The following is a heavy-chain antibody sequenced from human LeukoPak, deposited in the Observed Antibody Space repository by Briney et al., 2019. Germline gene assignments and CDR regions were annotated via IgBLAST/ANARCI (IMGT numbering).Heavy chain of an antibody. CDR1: GYTFTNHG. V-gene: IGHV1-18*01. Sequence: ASVKVSCKASGYTFTNHGIYWVRQAPGQGLEWMGWISAYNGNTNYAQKLQGRVTMTTDTSTSTAYMELRSLRSDDTAVYYCARDDSRYSYGFDYWGQGTLVTVSS. CDR3: ARDDSRYSYGFDY. J-gene: IGHJ4*02. CDR2: ISAYNGNT. D-gene: IGHD5-18*01.